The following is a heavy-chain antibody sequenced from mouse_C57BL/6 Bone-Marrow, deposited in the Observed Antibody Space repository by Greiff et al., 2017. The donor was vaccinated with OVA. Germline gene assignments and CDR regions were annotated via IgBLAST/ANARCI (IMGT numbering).Heavy chain of an antibody. J-gene: IGHJ4*01. V-gene: IGHV1-62-2*01. CDR3: ARHEGVPYAYYAMDY. Sequence: VKLMESGAELVKPGASVKLSCKASGYTFTEYTIHWVKQRSGQGLEWIGWFYPGSGSIKYNEKFKDKATLTADKSSSTVYMELSRLTSEDSAVYFCARHEGVPYAYYAMDYWGQGTSVTVSS. CDR2: FYPGSGSI. CDR1: GYTFTEYT. D-gene: IGHD5-1*01.